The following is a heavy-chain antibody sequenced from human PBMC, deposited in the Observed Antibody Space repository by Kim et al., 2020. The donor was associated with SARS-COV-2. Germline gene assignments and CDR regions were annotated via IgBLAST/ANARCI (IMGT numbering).Heavy chain of an antibody. D-gene: IGHD3-22*01. J-gene: IGHJ3*02. CDR3: ARESVSMKVAFDI. CDR1: GFTFSSYA. CDR2: ISYDGSNK. V-gene: IGHV3-30*04. Sequence: GGSLRLSCAASGFTFSSYAMHWVRQAPGKGLEWVAVISYDGSNKYYADSVKGRFTISRDNSKNTLYLQMNSLRAEDTAVYYCARESVSMKVAFDIWGQGTMVTVSS.